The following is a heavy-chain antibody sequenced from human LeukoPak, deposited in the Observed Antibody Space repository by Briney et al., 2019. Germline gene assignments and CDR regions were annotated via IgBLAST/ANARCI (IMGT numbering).Heavy chain of an antibody. V-gene: IGHV3-30*18. J-gene: IGHJ4*02. Sequence: PGGSLRLSCAASGFTLTNYGMHWVRQAPGKGPEWVAVISYDGSNKYYADSVKGRFTISRDNSKNTLYLQMNSLRAEDTAVYYCAKSGPGSGRIDYWGQGTLVTVSS. D-gene: IGHD6-19*01. CDR2: ISYDGSNK. CDR3: AKSGPGSGRIDY. CDR1: GFTLTNYG.